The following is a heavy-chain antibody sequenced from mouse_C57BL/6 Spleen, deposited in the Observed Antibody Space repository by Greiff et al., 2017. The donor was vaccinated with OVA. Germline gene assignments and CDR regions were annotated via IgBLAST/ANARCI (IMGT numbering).Heavy chain of an antibody. CDR3: ARDRPYYYAMDY. V-gene: IGHV1-26*01. CDR1: GYTFTDYY. CDR2: INPNSGGT. Sequence: EVQLQQSGPELVKPGASVKISCKASGYTFTDYYMNWVKQSHGKSLEWIGDINPNSGGTSYNQKFKGKATLTVDKYSSTAYMELRSLTSEDSAVYDCARDRPYYYAMDYWGQGTSVTVSS. J-gene: IGHJ4*01.